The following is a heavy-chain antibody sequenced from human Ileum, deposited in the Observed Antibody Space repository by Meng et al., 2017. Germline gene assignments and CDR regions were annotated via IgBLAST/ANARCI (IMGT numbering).Heavy chain of an antibody. CDR2: INHNGNT. CDR1: GGSFSANY. CDR3: ASARYDN. Sequence: QVQLQQWGAGLGKPAETLSRTCVVYGGSFSANYWTWIRQPPGKGLEWIGEINHNGNTNYKPSLKSRVTISVDTSKKQFSLRLTSVTAADTAVYYCASARYDNWGQGTLVTVSS. V-gene: IGHV4-34*01. J-gene: IGHJ4*02.